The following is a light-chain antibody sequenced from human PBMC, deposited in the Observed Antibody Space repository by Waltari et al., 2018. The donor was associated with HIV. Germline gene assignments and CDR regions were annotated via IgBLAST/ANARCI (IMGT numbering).Light chain of an antibody. J-gene: IGLJ3*02. CDR2: ENN. CDR1: GGSIASNF. CDR3: QSFETGTWV. V-gene: IGLV6-57*04. Sequence: NFMLTQPHSVSESPGKTVTISCTRSGGSIASNFVQWYQHRPGSATTTVIYENNERPSGVPDRFSGSIDSASNSASLTISGRKTEDEADYYCQSFETGTWVFGGGTKLTVL.